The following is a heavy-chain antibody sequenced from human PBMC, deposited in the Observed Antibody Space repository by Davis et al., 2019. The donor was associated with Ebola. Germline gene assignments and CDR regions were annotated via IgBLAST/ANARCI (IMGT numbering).Heavy chain of an antibody. J-gene: IGHJ5*02. D-gene: IGHD3-22*01. Sequence: AASVKVSCKASGYTFSGYYLHWVRQAPGQGLEWMGRINPNSGGTNYAQKFQGRVTMTRDTSISTAYMELSRLRSDDTAIYYCARVRDYDSSGYTTDWFDPWGQGILVTVSS. CDR3: ARVRDYDSSGYTTDWFDP. V-gene: IGHV1-2*06. CDR2: INPNSGGT. CDR1: GYTFSGYY.